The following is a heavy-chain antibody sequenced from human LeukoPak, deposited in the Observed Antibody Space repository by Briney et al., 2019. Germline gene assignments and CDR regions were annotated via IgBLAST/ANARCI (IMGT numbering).Heavy chain of an antibody. CDR2: IYYSGST. Sequence: SETLSLTCTVSGGSISSSSYYWGWIRQPPGKGLEWIGSIYYSGSTYYNPSLKSRVTISVDTSKNQFSLKLSSVTAADTAVYYCASPYSSSWSEAFDIWGQGTMVTGSS. CDR1: GGSISSSSYY. CDR3: ASPYSSSWSEAFDI. V-gene: IGHV4-39*01. J-gene: IGHJ3*02. D-gene: IGHD6-13*01.